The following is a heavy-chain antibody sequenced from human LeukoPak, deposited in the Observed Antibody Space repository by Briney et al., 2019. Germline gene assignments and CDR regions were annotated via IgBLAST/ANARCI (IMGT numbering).Heavy chain of an antibody. J-gene: IGHJ4*02. D-gene: IGHD2-15*01. CDR3: ASRGYCSGGSCYRLPGSFDY. CDR2: INHSGST. CDR1: GGSFSGYY. V-gene: IGHV4-34*01. Sequence: SETLSLTCAVYGGSFSGYYWSWIRQPPGKGLEWIGEINHSGSTNYNPSLKSLVTISVDTSKNQFSLKLSSVTAADTAVYYCASRGYCSGGSCYRLPGSFDYWGQGTLVTVSS.